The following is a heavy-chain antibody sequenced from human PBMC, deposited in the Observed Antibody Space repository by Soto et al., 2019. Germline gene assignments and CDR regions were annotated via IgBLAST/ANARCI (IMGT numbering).Heavy chain of an antibody. Sequence: EVQLVESGGGLVKPGGSLRLSCAASGFTFSSVGLNWVRQAPGKGLEWVASVSTSSGYIHYADSAKGRFTISRDNANISLFLQMNSLRVEDTAVYYCAGRVAAGGGMDVWGQGTTVTVSS. V-gene: IGHV3-21*01. CDR1: GFTFSSVG. CDR2: VSTSSGYI. J-gene: IGHJ6*02. D-gene: IGHD6-13*01. CDR3: AGRVAAGGGMDV.